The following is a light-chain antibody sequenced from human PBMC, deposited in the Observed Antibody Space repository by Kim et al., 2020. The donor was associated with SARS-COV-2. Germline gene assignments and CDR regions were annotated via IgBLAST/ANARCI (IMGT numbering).Light chain of an antibody. Sequence: QSALTQPRSVSGSPGQSVTISCTGTSSDVGGYNYVSWYQQHPGKAPKVMIYDVSKRPSGVPDRFSGSKSGNTASLTISGLQAEDEADYHCYSYAGRFTGVFGGWTQLTVL. J-gene: IGLJ2*01. CDR2: DVS. V-gene: IGLV2-11*01. CDR3: YSYAGRFTGV. CDR1: SSDVGGYNY.